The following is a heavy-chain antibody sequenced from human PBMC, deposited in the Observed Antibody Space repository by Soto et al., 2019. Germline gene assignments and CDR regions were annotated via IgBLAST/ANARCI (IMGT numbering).Heavy chain of an antibody. V-gene: IGHV4-31*03. CDR2: IYYSGST. CDR3: ARVSYYYDSILRAGDY. CDR1: GGSISSGGYY. J-gene: IGHJ4*02. Sequence: QVQLQESGPGLVKPSQTLSLTCTVSGGSISSGGYYWSWIRQHPGKGLEWIGYIYYSGSTYYNPSLKSRVTISVDTSKNPFSLKLSSVTAADTAVYYCARVSYYYDSILRAGDYWGQGTLVTVSS. D-gene: IGHD3-22*01.